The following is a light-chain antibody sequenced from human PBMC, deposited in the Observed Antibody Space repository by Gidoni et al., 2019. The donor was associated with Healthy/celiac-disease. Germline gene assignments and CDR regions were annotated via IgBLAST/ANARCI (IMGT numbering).Light chain of an antibody. CDR3: QQYNSYSSKT. CDR2: KAS. J-gene: IGKJ1*01. CDR1: QSISSW. Sequence: DIQMTQSPSTLSASVGDRVTITCRASQSISSWLAWYQQKPGKAPKLLIYKASSLESGVPSRFSGSGSGTQFTLTISSLQPDDFATYYCQQYNSYSSKTFGQXTKVEIK. V-gene: IGKV1-5*03.